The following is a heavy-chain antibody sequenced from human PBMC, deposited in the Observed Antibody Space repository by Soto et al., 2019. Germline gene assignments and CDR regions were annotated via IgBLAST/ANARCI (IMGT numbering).Heavy chain of an antibody. CDR3: ARGTPIRYDFWSGSIYGDPFDI. J-gene: IGHJ3*02. CDR2: MNPNSGNT. Sequence: ASVKVSCKASGYTFTSYDINWVRQATGQGLEWMGWMNPNSGNTGYAQKFQGRVTMTRNTSISTAYMELSSLRSEDTAVYYCARGTPIRYDFWSGSIYGDPFDIWGQGTMVTVSS. CDR1: GYTFTSYD. V-gene: IGHV1-8*01. D-gene: IGHD3-3*01.